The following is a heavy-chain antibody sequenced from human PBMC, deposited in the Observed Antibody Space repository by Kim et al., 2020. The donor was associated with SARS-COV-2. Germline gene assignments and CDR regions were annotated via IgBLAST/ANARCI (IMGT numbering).Heavy chain of an antibody. V-gene: IGHV1-18*01. CDR2: ISAYNGNT. D-gene: IGHD2-21*02. CDR3: ARDLVPSIWGVVTATPKAFDI. CDR1: GYTFTSYG. Sequence: ASVKVSCKASGYTFTSYGISWVRQAPGQGLEWMGWISAYNGNTNYAQKLQGRVTMTTDTSTSTAYMELRSLRSDDTAVYYCARDLVPSIWGVVTATPKAFDIWGQGTMVTVSS. J-gene: IGHJ3*02.